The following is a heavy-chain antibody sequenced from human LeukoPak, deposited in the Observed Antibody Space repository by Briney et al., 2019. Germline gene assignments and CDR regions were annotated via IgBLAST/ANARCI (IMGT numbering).Heavy chain of an antibody. CDR1: GFTFSSYE. Sequence: PGGSLRLSCGASGFTFSSYEMNWVRQAPGKGLEWVSYISSGGTTIYYADSVKGRFTISRDNAKNSLYLQMNSLRAEDTAVYYGARVEDTATRGFYFDYWGQGTLVTVSS. D-gene: IGHD5-18*01. CDR3: ARVEDTATRGFYFDY. J-gene: IGHJ4*02. CDR2: ISSGGTTI. V-gene: IGHV3-48*03.